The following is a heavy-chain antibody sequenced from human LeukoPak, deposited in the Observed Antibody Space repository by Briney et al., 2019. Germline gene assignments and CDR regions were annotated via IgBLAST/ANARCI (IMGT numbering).Heavy chain of an antibody. V-gene: IGHV3-30*03. J-gene: IGHJ4*02. Sequence: EPGRSLRLSCAASGFTFSSYGMHWVRQAPGKGLEWVAVISYDGSSKYYADSVKGRFTISRDNSKNTLYLQMNSLRAEDTAVYYCAGTYYYDSSGYPSFDYWGQGTLVTVSS. CDR3: AGTYYYDSSGYPSFDY. D-gene: IGHD3-22*01. CDR2: ISYDGSSK. CDR1: GFTFSSYG.